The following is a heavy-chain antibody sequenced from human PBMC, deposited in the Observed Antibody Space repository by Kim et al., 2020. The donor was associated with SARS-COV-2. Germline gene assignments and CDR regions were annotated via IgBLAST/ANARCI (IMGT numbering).Heavy chain of an antibody. Sequence: GGSLRLSCAASGFTFSSYWMSWVRQAPGKGLEWVANIKQGGSEKYYVDSVKGRFTISRDNAKNSLYLQMNSLRAEDTAVYYCARVKSVLWFGDRGADAFDIWGQGTMVTVSA. CDR3: ARVKSVLWFGDRGADAFDI. V-gene: IGHV3-7*05. CDR2: IKQGGSEK. D-gene: IGHD3-10*01. CDR1: GFTFSSYW. J-gene: IGHJ3*02.